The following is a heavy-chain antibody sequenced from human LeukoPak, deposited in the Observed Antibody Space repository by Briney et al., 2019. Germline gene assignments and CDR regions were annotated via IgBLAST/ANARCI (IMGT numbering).Heavy chain of an antibody. D-gene: IGHD3-22*01. V-gene: IGHV3-20*04. J-gene: IGHJ3*02. CDR1: GFTFDDYG. CDR3: ARWGIVVVISSDAFDI. CDR2: INWNGGST. Sequence: GGSLRLSCAASGFTFDDYGMSWVRQAPGKGLEWVSGINWNGGSTVYADSVKGRFTISRDNAKNSLYLQMNSLRAEDTALYYCARWGIVVVISSDAFDIWGQGTMVTVSS.